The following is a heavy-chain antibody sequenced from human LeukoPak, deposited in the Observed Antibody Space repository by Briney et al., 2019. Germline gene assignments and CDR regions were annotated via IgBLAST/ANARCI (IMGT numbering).Heavy chain of an antibody. J-gene: IGHJ4*02. CDR3: ARSSGYRPYYFDY. D-gene: IGHD3-22*01. V-gene: IGHV4-4*02. CDR1: GGSIISNW. Sequence: PSETLSLTCGVSGGSIISNWWSWVRQPPGKGLEWIGEIHPSGSTNYNPSLKARVTISVDKPKNQFSLKLSSATAADTALYYCARSSGYRPYYFDYWGQGILVTVSS. CDR2: IHPSGST.